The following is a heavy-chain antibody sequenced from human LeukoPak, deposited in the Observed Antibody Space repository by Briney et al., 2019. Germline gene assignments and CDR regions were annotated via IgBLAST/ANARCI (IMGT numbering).Heavy chain of an antibody. CDR2: IRSKTYGGTT. CDR3: TRGPIQLWLYHGMDV. D-gene: IGHD5-18*01. CDR1: GFTFCDYA. Sequence: GGSLRLSCTVSGFTFCDYAMSWVRQAPGKGLEWVGFIRSKTYGGTTEYAASVKGRFIISRDDSTSIAYLQMNSLKTEDTAVYYCTRGPIQLWLYHGMDVWGQGTTVTVSS. V-gene: IGHV3-49*04. J-gene: IGHJ6*02.